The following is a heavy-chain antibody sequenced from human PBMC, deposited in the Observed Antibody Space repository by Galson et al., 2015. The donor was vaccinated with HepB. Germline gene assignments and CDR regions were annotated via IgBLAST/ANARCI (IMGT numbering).Heavy chain of an antibody. J-gene: IGHJ5*02. V-gene: IGHV3-48*04. Sequence: SLRLSCAASGFTFSSYSMNWVRQAPGKGLEWVSYISSSSSTIYYADSVKGRFTISRDNAKNSLYLQMNSLRAEDTAVYYCARGLANGDYGHNWFDPWGQGTLVTVSS. CDR2: ISSSSSTI. CDR3: ARGLANGDYGHNWFDP. CDR1: GFTFSSYS. D-gene: IGHD4-17*01.